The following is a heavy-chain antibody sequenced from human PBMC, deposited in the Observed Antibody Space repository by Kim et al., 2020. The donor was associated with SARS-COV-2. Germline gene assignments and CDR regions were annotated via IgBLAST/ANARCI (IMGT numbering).Heavy chain of an antibody. CDR1: GGSFSGYY. D-gene: IGHD3-10*01. CDR3: ARSPGFGDPVGRFDP. Sequence: SETLSLTCAVYGGSFSGYYWSWIRQPPGKGLEWIGEINHSGSTNYNPSLKSRVTISVDTSKNQFSLKLSSVTAADTAVYYCARSPGFGDPVGRFDPWGQGTLVTVSS. J-gene: IGHJ5*02. CDR2: INHSGST. V-gene: IGHV4-34*01.